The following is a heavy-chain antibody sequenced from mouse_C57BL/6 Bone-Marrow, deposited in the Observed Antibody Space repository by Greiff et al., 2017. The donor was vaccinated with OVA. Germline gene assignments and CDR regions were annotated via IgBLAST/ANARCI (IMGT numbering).Heavy chain of an antibody. Sequence: VQLQQPGAELVKPGASVKLSCKASGYTFTSYWMHWVKQRPGQGLEWIGRIDPANGNTKYAPKFQGKATITADTSSNTAYLQLSSLTSEDTAIYYCARSPVYSKWFAYWGQGTLVTVSA. D-gene: IGHD2-5*01. CDR2: IDPANGNT. CDR1: GYTFTSYW. J-gene: IGHJ3*01. V-gene: IGHV14-3*01. CDR3: ARSPVYSKWFAY.